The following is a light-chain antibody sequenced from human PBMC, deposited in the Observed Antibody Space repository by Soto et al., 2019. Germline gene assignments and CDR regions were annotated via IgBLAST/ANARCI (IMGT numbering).Light chain of an antibody. CDR2: YDD. J-gene: IGLJ3*02. Sequence: QCVLTQAPSVSEAPRQRVTISCSGSSSNIGNNAVNWYQQLPGKAPKLLIYYDDLLPSGVSDRFSGSKSGTSASLAISGLQSEDEADYYCAAWDDSLNGQVFGGGTKLTVL. CDR1: SSNIGNNA. CDR3: AAWDDSLNGQV. V-gene: IGLV1-36*01.